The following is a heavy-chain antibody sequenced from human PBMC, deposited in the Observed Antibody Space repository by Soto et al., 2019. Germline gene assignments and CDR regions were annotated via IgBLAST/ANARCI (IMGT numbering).Heavy chain of an antibody. CDR3: ARETYSSGWYRVGAFDI. D-gene: IGHD6-19*01. J-gene: IGHJ3*02. CDR2: VFHSGST. V-gene: IGHV4-4*02. Sequence: PSETLSLTCAVSSGSISSSNWWSWVRQPPGKGLEWIGEVFHSGSTNYNPSLKSRVTISVDKSKNQFSLKLSSVTAADTAVYYCARETYSSGWYRVGAFDIWGQGTMVT. CDR1: SGSISSSNW.